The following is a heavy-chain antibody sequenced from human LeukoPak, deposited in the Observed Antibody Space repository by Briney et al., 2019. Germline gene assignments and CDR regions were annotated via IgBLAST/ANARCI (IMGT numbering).Heavy chain of an antibody. CDR2: ISPDGTSA. D-gene: IGHD2-2*02. V-gene: IGHV3-74*03. CDR3: ASWCSSTSCYTVRDY. Sequence: GGSLRLSCAASGFTFTTHWMYWVRQAPGKGLIWVSRISPDGTSATYADSVKGRFTISRDNAKNSLYLQMNSLRAEDTAVYYCASWCSSTSCYTVRDYWGQGTLVTVSS. J-gene: IGHJ4*02. CDR1: GFTFTTHW.